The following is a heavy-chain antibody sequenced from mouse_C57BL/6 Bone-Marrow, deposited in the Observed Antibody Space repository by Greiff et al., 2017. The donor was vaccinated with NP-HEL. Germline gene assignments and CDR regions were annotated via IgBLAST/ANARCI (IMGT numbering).Heavy chain of an antibody. CDR1: GYTFTDYY. CDR3: ARGRGSPLRYFDV. CDR2: INHNNGGT. J-gene: IGHJ1*03. D-gene: IGHD6-1*01. V-gene: IGHV1-26*01. Sequence: VQLQHSGPELVKPGASVKISCKASGYTFTDYYMNWVKQSHGKNLEWIGDINHNNGGTSYNQKFKGKATLTVDKSSSTAYMELRSLTSEESAVYYCARGRGSPLRYFDVWGTGTTVTVSS.